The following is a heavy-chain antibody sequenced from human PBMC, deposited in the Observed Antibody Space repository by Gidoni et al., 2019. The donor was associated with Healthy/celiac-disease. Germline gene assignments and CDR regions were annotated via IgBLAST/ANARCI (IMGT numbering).Heavy chain of an antibody. V-gene: IGHV3-21*01. J-gene: IGHJ6*02. CDR3: ARDPKYYDYIWGSYRYTVALDIDYGMDV. CDR1: AFTFSSYS. Sequence: EVQLVESGGGLVKPGGSLRLSCAASAFTFSSYSMNWVRQSPRKGLEWDSSISSSSGYIYYADSVKDRFTISRDNAKNSLYLQMNSLRAEDTAVYYCARDPKYYDYIWGSYRYTVALDIDYGMDVWGQGTTVTVSS. D-gene: IGHD3-16*02. CDR2: ISSSSGYI.